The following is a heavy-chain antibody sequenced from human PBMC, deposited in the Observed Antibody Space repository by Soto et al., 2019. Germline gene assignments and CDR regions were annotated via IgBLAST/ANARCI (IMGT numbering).Heavy chain of an antibody. V-gene: IGHV1-8*01. CDR1: GYTFTSYD. CDR3: ARGPFTYSSSSTVSWFAP. CDR2: MNPNSGNT. J-gene: IGHJ5*02. D-gene: IGHD6-6*01. Sequence: QVQLVQSGAEVKKPGASVKVSCKASGYTFTSYDINWVRQATGQGLEWMGWMNPNSGNTGYAQKFQGRVTMTRNTSISTAYMELSSRRSEDTAVYYCARGPFTYSSSSTVSWFAPWGQGTLVTVSS.